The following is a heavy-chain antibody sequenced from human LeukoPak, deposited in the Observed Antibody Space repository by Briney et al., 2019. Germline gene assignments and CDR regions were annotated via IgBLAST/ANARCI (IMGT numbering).Heavy chain of an antibody. CDR3: AKDSLPEYYYDSSGSYDY. Sequence: GASVKVSCKASGGTFSSYAISWVRQAPGQGLEWMGGIIPIFGTANYAQKFQGRVTITTDESTSTAYMELSSLRSEDTAVYYCAKDSLPEYYYDSSGSYDYWGQGTLVTVSS. CDR2: IIPIFGTA. CDR1: GGTFSSYA. J-gene: IGHJ4*02. D-gene: IGHD3-22*01. V-gene: IGHV1-69*05.